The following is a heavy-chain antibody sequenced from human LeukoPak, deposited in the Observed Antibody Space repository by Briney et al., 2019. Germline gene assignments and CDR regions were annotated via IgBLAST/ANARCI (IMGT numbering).Heavy chain of an antibody. CDR1: GGSFSGYY. J-gene: IGHJ4*02. CDR2: INHSGST. CDR3: ARSRRYSYGYRSGDDY. Sequence: SETLSLTCAVYGGSFSGYYWSWIRQPPGKGLEWIGEINHSGSTNYNPSLKSRVTISVDTSKNQFSLKLSSVTAADTAVYYCARSRRYSYGYRSGDDYWGQGTPVTVSS. D-gene: IGHD5-18*01. V-gene: IGHV4-34*01.